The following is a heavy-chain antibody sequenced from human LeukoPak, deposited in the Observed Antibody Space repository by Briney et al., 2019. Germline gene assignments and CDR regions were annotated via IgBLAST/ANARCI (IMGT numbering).Heavy chain of an antibody. CDR1: GYTFTSYG. J-gene: IGHJ4*02. V-gene: IGHV1-2*02. Sequence: ASVKVSCKASGYTFTSYGISWVRQAPGQGLEWMAWINPNSGGTTYARKFQGRFTMTTDTSISTAYMELSSLRSDDTAVYHCARGPPGALRFLVWNSPLDYWGQGILVTVSS. CDR2: INPNSGGT. D-gene: IGHD3-3*01. CDR3: ARGPPGALRFLVWNSPLDY.